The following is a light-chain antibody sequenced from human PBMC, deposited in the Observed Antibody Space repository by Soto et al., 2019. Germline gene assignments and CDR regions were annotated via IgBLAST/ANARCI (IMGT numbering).Light chain of an antibody. CDR1: QSISSY. Sequence: DIQMTQSPSSLSASIGNRVTITCRASQSISSYLNWYQQKPGKAPKLLIYAASSLQSGVPSRFSGSGSWTDFTLTISSLQPEDFATYYCQQSDSTPTFGQGTKVEIK. V-gene: IGKV1-39*01. CDR2: AAS. CDR3: QQSDSTPT. J-gene: IGKJ2*01.